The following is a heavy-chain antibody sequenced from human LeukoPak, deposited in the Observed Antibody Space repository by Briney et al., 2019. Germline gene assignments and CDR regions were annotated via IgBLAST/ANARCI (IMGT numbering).Heavy chain of an antibody. CDR2: IYYSGST. CDR3: ARGIMIRSGEIIVRNHFFDS. CDR1: GGSISSYY. V-gene: IGHV4-59*01. Sequence: SETLSLTCTVSGGSISSYYWNWLRQPPGKGLEWIGYIYYSGSTNYDPSLKSRVTISIDTSKSQFSLKLSSVTAADTAVYYCARGIMIRSGEIIVRNHFFDSWGQGAQVTVSS. J-gene: IGHJ4*02. D-gene: IGHD3-16*02.